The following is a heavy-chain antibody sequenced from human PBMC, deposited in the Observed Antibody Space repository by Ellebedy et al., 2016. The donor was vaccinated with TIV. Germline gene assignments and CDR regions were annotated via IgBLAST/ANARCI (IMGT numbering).Heavy chain of an antibody. Sequence: AASVKVSCKASGYTFTGYYMHWVRQAPGQGLEWMGWINPNSGGTRYAQKFQGRVTMTRDTSISTVYMELRRLTSDATAVYYWAKDMRGGSNWFDPWGQGTLVTVSS. CDR1: GYTFTGYY. CDR2: INPNSGGT. J-gene: IGHJ5*02. CDR3: AKDMRGGSNWFDP. D-gene: IGHD2-15*01. V-gene: IGHV1-2*02.